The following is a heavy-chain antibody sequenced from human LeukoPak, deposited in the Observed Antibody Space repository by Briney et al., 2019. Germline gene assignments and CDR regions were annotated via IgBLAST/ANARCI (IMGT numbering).Heavy chain of an antibody. J-gene: IGHJ4*02. D-gene: IGHD6-13*01. Sequence: ASVKVSCKASGYTFTGYYMHWVRQAHGQGLEWMGWINPNSGGTNYAQKFQGRVTMTRDTSISTAYMELSRLRSDDTAVYYCARDTDSSSWYDYWGQGTLVTVSS. CDR3: ARDTDSSSWYDY. V-gene: IGHV1-2*02. CDR2: INPNSGGT. CDR1: GYTFTGYY.